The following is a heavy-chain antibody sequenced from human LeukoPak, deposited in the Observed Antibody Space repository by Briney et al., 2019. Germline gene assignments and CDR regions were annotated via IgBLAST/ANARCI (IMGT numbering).Heavy chain of an antibody. CDR3: ARYCSSTSCYAHLGRYYYGMDV. CDR1: GGTFSSYA. CDR2: IIPILGIA. D-gene: IGHD2-2*01. Sequence: SVKVSCKASGGTFSSYAISWVRQAPGQGLEWMGRIIPILGIANYAQKFQGRVTITADKSTSTAYMELSSLRSEDTAVYYCARYCSSTSCYAHLGRYYYGMDVWGQGTTVTVSS. J-gene: IGHJ6*02. V-gene: IGHV1-69*04.